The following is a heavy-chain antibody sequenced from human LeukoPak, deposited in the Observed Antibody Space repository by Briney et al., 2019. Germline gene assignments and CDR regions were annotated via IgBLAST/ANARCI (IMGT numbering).Heavy chain of an antibody. J-gene: IGHJ4*02. CDR2: ISSSGSTI. Sequence: GGSPRLSCAASGFTFSDYYMSWIRQAPGKGLEWVSYISSSGSTIYYADSVKGRFTISRDNAKNSLYLQMNSLRAEDTAVYYCARGVTMIVVVTLGFDYWGQGTLITVSS. CDR1: GFTFSDYY. V-gene: IGHV3-11*01. CDR3: ARGVTMIVVVTLGFDY. D-gene: IGHD3-22*01.